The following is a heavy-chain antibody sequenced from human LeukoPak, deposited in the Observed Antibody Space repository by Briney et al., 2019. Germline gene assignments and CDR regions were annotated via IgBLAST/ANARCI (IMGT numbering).Heavy chain of an antibody. CDR2: ISYDGSNK. J-gene: IGHJ4*02. CDR1: GFTFSSYA. V-gene: IGHV3-30-3*01. CDR3: AREGQWLPTGY. Sequence: PGGSLRLSCAASGFTFSSYAMHWVRQAPGKGLEWVAVISYDGSNKYYADSVKGRFTISRDNSKNTLYLQMNSLRAEDTAVYYCAREGQWLPTGYWGQGTLVTVSS. D-gene: IGHD6-19*01.